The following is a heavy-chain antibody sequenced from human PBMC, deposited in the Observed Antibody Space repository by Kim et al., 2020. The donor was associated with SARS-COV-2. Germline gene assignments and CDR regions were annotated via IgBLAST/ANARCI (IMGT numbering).Heavy chain of an antibody. CDR2: ITKSSTTI. V-gene: IGHV3-48*02. D-gene: IGHD3-16*01. CDR1: GFTFSAYD. CDR3: VRDRMGGAVDM. J-gene: IGHJ3*02. Sequence: GGSLRLSCATSGFTFSAYDMNWVRQAPGKGLEWLSFITKSSTTIYYADSVEGRFTISRDNAKNLLFLQMNRLRDEDTGLYYCVRDRMGGAVDMWVQGTMV.